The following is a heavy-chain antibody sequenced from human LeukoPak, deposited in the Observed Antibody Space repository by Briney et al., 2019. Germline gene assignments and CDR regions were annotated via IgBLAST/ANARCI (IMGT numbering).Heavy chain of an antibody. CDR2: ISYDGSNK. Sequence: AGGSLRLSCAASGFTFSSYAMHWVRQAPGKGLEWVAVISYDGSNKYYADSVKGRFTISRDNSKNTLYLQKNSLRAEDTAVYYCARDGGRGHYGGYDYWGQGTLVTVSS. J-gene: IGHJ4*02. CDR1: GFTFSSYA. D-gene: IGHD4-23*01. CDR3: ARDGGRGHYGGYDY. V-gene: IGHV3-30-3*01.